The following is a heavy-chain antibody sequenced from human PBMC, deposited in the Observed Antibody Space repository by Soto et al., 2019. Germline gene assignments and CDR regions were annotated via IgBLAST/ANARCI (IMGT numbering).Heavy chain of an antibody. CDR2: IYWDDDK. Sequence: SGPTLVNPTQTLTLTCTFSGFSLTTKGVGVAWIRQPPGKALEWLALIYWDDDKRFSPPLKSRLTITKDTSKNQVVLTMTNMDPADTGTYYCAHDSSGWYGFDSWGQGTLVTVSS. J-gene: IGHJ4*02. CDR3: AHDSSGWYGFDS. CDR1: GFSLTTKGVG. V-gene: IGHV2-5*02. D-gene: IGHD6-19*01.